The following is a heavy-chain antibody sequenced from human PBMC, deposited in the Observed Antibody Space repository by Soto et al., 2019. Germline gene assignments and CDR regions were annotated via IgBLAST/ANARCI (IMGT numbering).Heavy chain of an antibody. J-gene: IGHJ4*02. D-gene: IGHD3-16*01. Sequence: QVQLVQSGAEVKRPGASVKVSCKASGYTFTNYYMHWVRQAPGQGLEWMGVIHYSGATPTYAQKYQGRVTRARNTSTSTDYVELTSLTSEDTAVYYSARGGPHLATIGRFDYWGQGTLVTVSS. CDR1: GYTFTNYY. CDR3: ARGGPHLATIGRFDY. CDR2: IHYSGATP. V-gene: IGHV1-46*01.